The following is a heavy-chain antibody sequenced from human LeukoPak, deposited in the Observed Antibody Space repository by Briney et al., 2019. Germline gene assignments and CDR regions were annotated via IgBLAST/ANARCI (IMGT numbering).Heavy chain of an antibody. Sequence: GGSLRLSCAASGFTFSSYWMSWLRQAPGKGLEWVGRIRSKPNNYATTYSASVEGRFTISRDDSKNMTFLQMNSLQAEDTAVYYCARDGNALWGQGTLVTVSS. CDR1: GFTFSSYW. J-gene: IGHJ4*02. V-gene: IGHV3-73*01. D-gene: IGHD1-1*01. CDR3: ARDGNAL. CDR2: IRSKPNNYAT.